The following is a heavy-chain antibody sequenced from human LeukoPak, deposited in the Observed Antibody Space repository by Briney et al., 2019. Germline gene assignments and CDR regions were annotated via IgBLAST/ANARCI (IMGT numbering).Heavy chain of an antibody. D-gene: IGHD2-15*01. V-gene: IGHV3-23*01. CDR3: ARVVVAASNHDAFDI. CDR2: ISGSGGST. CDR1: GFTFSSSA. Sequence: GGSLRLSCAASGFTFSSSAMSWVRQAPGKGLEWVSAISGSGGSTYYADSVKGRFTISRDNAKNTLYLQMNSLRAEDTAVYYCARVVVAASNHDAFDIWGQGTMVTVSS. J-gene: IGHJ3*02.